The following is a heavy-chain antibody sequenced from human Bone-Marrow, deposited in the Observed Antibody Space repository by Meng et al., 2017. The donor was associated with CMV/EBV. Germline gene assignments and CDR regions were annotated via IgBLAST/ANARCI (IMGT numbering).Heavy chain of an antibody. V-gene: IGHV3-30-3*01. Sequence: GGSLRLSCAASGFTFSSYAMHWVRQAPGKGLEWVAVISYDGSNKYYADSVKGRFTISRDNSKNTLYLQMNSLRAEDTAVYYCAKDIVDCSSTSCQYYYYYYGMDVWGQGTTVTVSS. CDR1: GFTFSSYA. J-gene: IGHJ6*02. D-gene: IGHD2-2*01. CDR2: ISYDGSNK. CDR3: AKDIVDCSSTSCQYYYYYYGMDV.